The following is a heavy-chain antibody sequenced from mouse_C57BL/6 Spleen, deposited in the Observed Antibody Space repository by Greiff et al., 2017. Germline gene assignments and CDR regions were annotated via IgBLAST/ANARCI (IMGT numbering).Heavy chain of an antibody. D-gene: IGHD1-1*01. V-gene: IGHV7-3*01. CDR3: ARYRADGSSYEFAY. J-gene: IGHJ3*01. CDR2: IRNKANGYST. CDR1: GFTFTDYY. Sequence: DVMLVESGGGLVQPGGSLSLSCAASGFTFTDYYMSWVRQPPGKALEWLGFIRNKANGYSTEFSASVKGRFTISRDNSQSILYLQMNALRAEDSATYYCARYRADGSSYEFAYWGQGTLVTVSA.